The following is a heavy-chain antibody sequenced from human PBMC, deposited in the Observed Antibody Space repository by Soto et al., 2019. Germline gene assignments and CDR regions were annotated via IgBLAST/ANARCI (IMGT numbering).Heavy chain of an antibody. V-gene: IGHV3-30*18. J-gene: IGHJ4*02. CDR1: GFAFSTYG. CDR3: AKGGSSDI. D-gene: IGHD6-6*01. CDR2: ITSDVNYK. Sequence: GGSLRLSYAASGFAFSTYGLHWVRQAPGKELEWVAIITSDVNYKYYADSVKGRFTISRDNSKNTLFLQMNSLRAEDTAVYYCAKGGSSDIWGQGTLVTVSS.